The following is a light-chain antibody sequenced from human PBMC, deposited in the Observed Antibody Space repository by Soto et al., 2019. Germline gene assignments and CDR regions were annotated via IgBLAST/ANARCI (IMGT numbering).Light chain of an antibody. CDR2: GAS. Sequence: ETVMTQSPATLSVSPGEGATLSCRASQSVTSNLAWYQQKPGQAPSLLIYGASTRATGIPARFSGSASGTEFTLTISSLQSEDFTVYYCQQYNSYPITFGQGTRLEIK. J-gene: IGKJ5*01. V-gene: IGKV3-15*01. CDR1: QSVTSN. CDR3: QQYNSYPIT.